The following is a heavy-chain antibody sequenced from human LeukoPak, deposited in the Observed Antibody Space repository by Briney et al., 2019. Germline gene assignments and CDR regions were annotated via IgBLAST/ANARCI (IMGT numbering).Heavy chain of an antibody. Sequence: SVKVSCKASGGTFSSYAISWVRQAPGQGLEWMGGIIPIFGTANYAQKFQGRVTITADESTSTAYMELSSLRSEDTAVYYCARDTITMVRGKSARSSPAFDIWGQGTMATVSS. J-gene: IGHJ3*02. D-gene: IGHD3-10*01. CDR3: ARDTITMVRGKSARSSPAFDI. CDR2: IIPIFGTA. V-gene: IGHV1-69*13. CDR1: GGTFSSYA.